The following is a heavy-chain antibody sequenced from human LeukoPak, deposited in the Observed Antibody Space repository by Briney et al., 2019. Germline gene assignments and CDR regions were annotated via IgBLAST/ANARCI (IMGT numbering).Heavy chain of an antibody. Sequence: GASVKVSCKTSGYTFTSYGISWVRQAPGQGLEWMGWISGYNGNTKFLQKLQDRVTMTRDTSTSTVYMELSSLRSEDTAVYYCARDMDGDYVGGWFDPWGQGTLVTVSS. CDR2: ISGYNGNT. V-gene: IGHV1-18*01. CDR3: ARDMDGDYVGGWFDP. CDR1: GYTFTSYG. J-gene: IGHJ5*02. D-gene: IGHD4-17*01.